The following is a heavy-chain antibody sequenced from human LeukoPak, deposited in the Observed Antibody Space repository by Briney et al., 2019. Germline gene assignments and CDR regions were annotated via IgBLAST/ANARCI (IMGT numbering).Heavy chain of an antibody. CDR1: GFTFSSYA. Sequence: PGGSLRLSCAASGFTFSSYAMSWVRQAPGKGLEWVSAIGGSGGSTYYADSVKGRFTISRDNSKNTLCLQMNSLRAEDTAVYYCAKLVGPTGWGCFDYWGQGTLVTVSS. D-gene: IGHD1-26*01. CDR2: IGGSGGST. CDR3: AKLVGPTGWGCFDY. J-gene: IGHJ4*02. V-gene: IGHV3-23*01.